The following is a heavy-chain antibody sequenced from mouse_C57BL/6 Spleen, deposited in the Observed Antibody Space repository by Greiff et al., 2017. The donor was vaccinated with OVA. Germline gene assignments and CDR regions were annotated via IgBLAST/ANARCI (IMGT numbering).Heavy chain of an antibody. CDR2: ISSGGDYN. D-gene: IGHD6-1*01. J-gene: IGHJ2*01. CDR1: GFTFSSYA. CDR3: TREGSSGYYFDY. Sequence: EVQLQESGEGLVKPGGTLKLSCAASGFTFSSYAMSWVRQTPEKRLEWVAYISSGGDYNYYADTVKGRFTLTRDNAWNTLYLQMSRLKSEDTAMDYCTREGSSGYYFDYWGQGTTLTVSS. V-gene: IGHV5-9-1*02.